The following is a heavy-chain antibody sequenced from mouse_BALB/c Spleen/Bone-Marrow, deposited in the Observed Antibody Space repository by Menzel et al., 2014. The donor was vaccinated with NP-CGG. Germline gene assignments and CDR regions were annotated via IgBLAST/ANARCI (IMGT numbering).Heavy chain of an antibody. Sequence: VQLQQPGAELVKPGASVKLSCTASGFNIKDTYIHWVKQRPEQGLEWIGRIDPANDNTKYDPKFQGKATITADTPSSTAYLQLSGLTSEDTAVYYCASYVYGYYFDYWGQGTTLTVSS. D-gene: IGHD2-2*01. CDR3: ASYVYGYYFDY. CDR2: IDPANDNT. CDR1: GFNIKDTY. J-gene: IGHJ2*01. V-gene: IGHV14-3*02.